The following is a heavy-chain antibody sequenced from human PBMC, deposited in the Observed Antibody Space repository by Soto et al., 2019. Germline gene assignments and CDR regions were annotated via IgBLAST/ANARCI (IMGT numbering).Heavy chain of an antibody. J-gene: IGHJ5*02. V-gene: IGHV4-38-2*02. Sequence: PSEPLSLTCAVSGYSISSGYYWGWIRQPPGKGLEWIGSIYHSGSTYYNPSLKSRVTISVDTSKNQFSLKLSSVTAADTAVYYCARDLLWFGELRGWFDPWGQGTLVTVSS. CDR3: ARDLLWFGELRGWFDP. CDR2: IYHSGST. CDR1: GYSISSGYY. D-gene: IGHD3-10*01.